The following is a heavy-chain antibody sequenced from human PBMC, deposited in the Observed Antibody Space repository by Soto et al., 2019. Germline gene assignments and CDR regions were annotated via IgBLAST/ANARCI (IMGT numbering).Heavy chain of an antibody. CDR2: IYTSGST. CDR3: AREGITMVRGVIITVMDV. Sequence: SETLSLTCTVSGGSISSYYWSWIRQPAGKGLEWIGRIYTSGSTNYSPSLKSRVTMSVDTSKNQFSLKLSSVTAADTAVYYCAREGITMVRGVIITVMDVWGQGTTVTVSS. V-gene: IGHV4-4*07. D-gene: IGHD3-10*01. CDR1: GGSISSYY. J-gene: IGHJ6*02.